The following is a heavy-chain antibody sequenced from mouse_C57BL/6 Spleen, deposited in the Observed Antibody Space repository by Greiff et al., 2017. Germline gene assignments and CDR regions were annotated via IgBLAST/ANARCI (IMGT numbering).Heavy chain of an antibody. D-gene: IGHD1-1*01. J-gene: IGHJ1*03. CDR2: IHPNSGST. V-gene: IGHV1-64*01. CDR3: ASPSITTVVATPSWYFDV. Sequence: VQLQQPGAELVKPGASVKLSCKASGYTFTSYWMHWVKQRPGQGLEWIGMIHPNSGSTNYNEKFKSKATLTVDKSSSTAYMQLSSLTSEDSAVYYCASPSITTVVATPSWYFDVWGTGTTVTVSS. CDR1: GYTFTSYW.